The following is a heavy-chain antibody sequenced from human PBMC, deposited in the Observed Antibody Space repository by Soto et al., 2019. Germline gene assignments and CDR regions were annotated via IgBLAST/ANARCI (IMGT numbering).Heavy chain of an antibody. J-gene: IGHJ4*02. CDR2: ISAYNGNT. CDR1: GYTFTSYG. Sequence: ASVKVSCKASGYTFTSYGISWVRQAPGQGLEWMGWISAYNGNTNYAQKLQGRVTMTTDTSTSTAYMELRSLRSDDTAVYYCAREFYCTNGVCPPDYWGQGXLVTVSS. CDR3: AREFYCTNGVCPPDY. V-gene: IGHV1-18*01. D-gene: IGHD2-8*01.